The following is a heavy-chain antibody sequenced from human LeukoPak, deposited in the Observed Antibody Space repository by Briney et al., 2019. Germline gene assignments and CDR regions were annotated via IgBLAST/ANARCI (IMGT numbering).Heavy chain of an antibody. Sequence: GGSLRLSCAASGFTFSGFSLNWVRQAPGRGLEWISNIRPSGSDMYYAASVKGRFTISRDSATNSLYLQMDNLEVDDSAVYFCVRDFNWAFDSWGQGTLVTASS. CDR1: GFTFSGFS. CDR2: IRPSGSDM. V-gene: IGHV3-48*01. D-gene: IGHD7-27*01. J-gene: IGHJ4*02. CDR3: VRDFNWAFDS.